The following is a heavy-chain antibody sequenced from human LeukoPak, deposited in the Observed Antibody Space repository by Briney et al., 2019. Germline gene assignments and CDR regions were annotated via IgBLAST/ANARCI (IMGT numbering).Heavy chain of an antibody. V-gene: IGHV3-7*03. CDR2: IKQDGSEK. Sequence: GGSLRLSCAASGFPFSSYSMTWVRQAPGKGLEWVANIKQDGSEKYYVDSVKGRFTISRDNAKNSLYLQMNSLRAEDTAVYYCARGGTDYWGQGTLVTVSS. CDR3: ARGGTDY. D-gene: IGHD3-16*01. CDR1: GFPFSSYS. J-gene: IGHJ4*02.